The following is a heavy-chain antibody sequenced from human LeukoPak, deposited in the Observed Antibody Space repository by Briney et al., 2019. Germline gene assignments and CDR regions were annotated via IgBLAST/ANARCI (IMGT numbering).Heavy chain of an antibody. CDR3: AREGRGYSYAFEY. D-gene: IGHD5-18*01. CDR2: INSDGSST. Sequence: GGSLRLSCAASGFTFSNYWMHWVRQAPGKGLVWVSRINSDGSSTTYADSVKGRFTFSRDNGQNTLYLQMNSLRAEDTAVYYCAREGRGYSYAFEYWGQGTLVTVSS. V-gene: IGHV3-74*01. CDR1: GFTFSNYW. J-gene: IGHJ4*02.